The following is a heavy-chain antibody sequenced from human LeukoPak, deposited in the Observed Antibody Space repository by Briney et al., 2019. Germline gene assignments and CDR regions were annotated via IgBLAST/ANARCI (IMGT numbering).Heavy chain of an antibody. CDR1: GYTFTGYY. CDR2: INPNSGGT. J-gene: IGHJ3*02. CDR3: ARVKVGATSWDAFDI. V-gene: IGHV1-2*02. D-gene: IGHD1-26*01. Sequence: GASVKVSCKASGYTFTGYYMHWVRQAPGQGLEWMGWINPNSGGTNYAQKLQGRVTMTRDTSISTAYMELSRLRSDDTAVYYCARVKVGATSWDAFDIWGQGTMVTVSS.